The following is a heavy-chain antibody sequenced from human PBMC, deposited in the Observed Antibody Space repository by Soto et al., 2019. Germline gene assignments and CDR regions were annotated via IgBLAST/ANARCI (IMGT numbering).Heavy chain of an antibody. Sequence: PGGSLRLSCTASGFSVTSNYMTWVRQAPGKGLEGVSVIYAGGNTYYADSVKGRFTISSDNSKNTLYLQMNNLRAEDTAVYYCARVTTFYDILTSSYALNYFDYWGQGTRVTVSS. V-gene: IGHV3-53*01. D-gene: IGHD3-9*01. J-gene: IGHJ4*02. CDR3: ARVTTFYDILTSSYALNYFDY. CDR1: GFSVTSNY. CDR2: IYAGGNT.